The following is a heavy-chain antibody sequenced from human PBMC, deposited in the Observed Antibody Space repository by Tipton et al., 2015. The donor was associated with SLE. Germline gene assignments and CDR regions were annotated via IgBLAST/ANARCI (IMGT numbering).Heavy chain of an antibody. D-gene: IGHD5-12*01. V-gene: IGHV3-20*04. CDR1: GFTFDDYG. J-gene: IGHJ5*02. CDR2: INWNGGST. CDR3: AKVLGATDFNWFDP. Sequence: SLRLSCAASGFTFDDYGMSWVRQAPGKGLEWVSGINWNGGSTGYADSVKGRFTISRDNSKNTLYLQMNSLRAEDTAVYYCAKVLGATDFNWFDPWGQGTLVTVSS.